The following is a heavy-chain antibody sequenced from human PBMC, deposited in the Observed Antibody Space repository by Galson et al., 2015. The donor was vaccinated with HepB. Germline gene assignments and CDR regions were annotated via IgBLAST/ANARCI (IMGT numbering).Heavy chain of an antibody. D-gene: IGHD1-26*01. V-gene: IGHV1-69*13. J-gene: IGHJ6*03. CDR2: IIPIFGTA. Sequence: SVKVSCKASGGTFSSYAISWVRQAPGQGLEWMGGIIPIFGTANYAQKFQGRVTITAGESTSTAYMELSSLRSEDTAVYYCARDRIVGATGGYSYYYYMDVWGKGTTVTVSS. CDR1: GGTFSSYA. CDR3: ARDRIVGATGGYSYYYYMDV.